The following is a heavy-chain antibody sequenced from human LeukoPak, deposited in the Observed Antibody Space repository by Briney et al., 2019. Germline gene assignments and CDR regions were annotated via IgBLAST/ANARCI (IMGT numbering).Heavy chain of an antibody. Sequence: ASVKVSCKASGGTFSSYAISWVRQAPGQGLEWMGGIIPIFGTANYAQKFQGRVTITADESTSTAYMELSSLRSEDTAVYYGARDRSGSYYSYFDYWGQGTLVTVSS. D-gene: IGHD1-26*01. V-gene: IGHV1-69*13. J-gene: IGHJ4*02. CDR2: IIPIFGTA. CDR3: ARDRSGSYYSYFDY. CDR1: GGTFSSYA.